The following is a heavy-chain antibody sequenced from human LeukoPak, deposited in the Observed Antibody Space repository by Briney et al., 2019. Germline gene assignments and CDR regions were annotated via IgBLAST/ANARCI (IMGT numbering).Heavy chain of an antibody. CDR1: GGTFSSYA. CDR2: IIPIFGTA. Sequence: ASVKVSCKASGGTFSSYAISWVRQAPGQGLEWMGGIIPIFGTANYAQKFQGRVTITADESTSTAYMELSSLRSEDTAVYYCARGYYSSSSGPVDYWGQGTLVTVSS. J-gene: IGHJ4*02. CDR3: ARGYYSSSSGPVDY. V-gene: IGHV1-69*13. D-gene: IGHD6-6*01.